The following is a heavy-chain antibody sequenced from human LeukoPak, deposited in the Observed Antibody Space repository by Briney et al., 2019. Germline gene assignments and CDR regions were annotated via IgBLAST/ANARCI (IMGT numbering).Heavy chain of an antibody. Sequence: GGSLRLSCTASGFTLGSHDMHWVRQIPGKGLEWVAAVSSGFHAFFADSVQGRFTVSREDARNSLYLQMNSLRAGDTAVYYCVREARGYHYTYFDYWGQGTLVTVSS. D-gene: IGHD5-18*01. J-gene: IGHJ4*02. V-gene: IGHV3-13*01. CDR3: VREARGYHYTYFDY. CDR1: GFTLGSHD. CDR2: VSSGFHA.